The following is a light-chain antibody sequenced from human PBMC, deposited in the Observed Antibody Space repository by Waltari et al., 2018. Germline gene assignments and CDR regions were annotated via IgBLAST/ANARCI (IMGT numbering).Light chain of an antibody. CDR1: QDISNY. V-gene: IGKV1-9*01. CDR3: QQFESYPRT. J-gene: IGKJ3*01. CDR2: AAS. Sequence: DIRLTQSPSSLSVAVVDRISTTCRASQDISNYLAWLQQKPGKAPKVLIYAASSLQSGVPARFSGSGSGAEFTLTISSLQPEDFATYYCQQFESYPRTFGPGTAVDIK.